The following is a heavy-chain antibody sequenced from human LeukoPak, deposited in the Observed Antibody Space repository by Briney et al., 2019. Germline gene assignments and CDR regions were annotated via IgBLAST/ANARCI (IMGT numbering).Heavy chain of an antibody. D-gene: IGHD2-21*02. Sequence: PSETLSLTCTVSGGSISSGGYYWSWIRQHPGKGLEWIGYIYYSGSTYYNPSLKSRVTISVDTSKNQFSLKLSSVTAADTAVYCCARARVWGTAYCGGDCYSTGFDYWGQGTLVTVSS. CDR2: IYYSGST. CDR3: ARARVWGTAYCGGDCYSTGFDY. V-gene: IGHV4-31*03. CDR1: GGSISSGGYY. J-gene: IGHJ4*02.